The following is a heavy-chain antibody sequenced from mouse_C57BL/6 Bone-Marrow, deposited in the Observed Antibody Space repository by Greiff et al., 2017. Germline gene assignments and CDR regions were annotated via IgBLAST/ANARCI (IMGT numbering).Heavy chain of an antibody. V-gene: IGHV1-81*01. Sequence: VQLQQSGAELARPGASVKLSCKASGYTFTSYGISWVKQRTGQGLEWIGEIYPRSGNTYYNEKFKGKATLTADKSSSTADMELRSLTSEDSAVYFCASEDGNFFHYWGQGTTLTVSS. CDR3: ASEDGNFFHY. CDR2: IYPRSGNT. D-gene: IGHD2-1*01. J-gene: IGHJ2*01. CDR1: GYTFTSYG.